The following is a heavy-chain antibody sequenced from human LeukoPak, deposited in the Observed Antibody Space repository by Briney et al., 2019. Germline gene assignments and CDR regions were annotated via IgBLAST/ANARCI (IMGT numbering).Heavy chain of an antibody. J-gene: IGHJ4*02. CDR3: AREPFPLEWLSTPAFDY. D-gene: IGHD3-3*01. CDR1: GFTFSSYW. CDR2: INSDGSST. Sequence: AGSLRLSCAASGFTFSSYWMHWVRQAPGKGLVWVSRINSDGSSTSYADSVKGRFTISSDNAKNTLYLQMNSLRAEDTAVYYCAREPFPLEWLSTPAFDYWGQGTLVSVSS. V-gene: IGHV3-74*01.